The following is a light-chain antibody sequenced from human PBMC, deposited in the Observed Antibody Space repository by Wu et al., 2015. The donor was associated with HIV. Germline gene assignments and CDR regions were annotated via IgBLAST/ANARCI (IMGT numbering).Light chain of an antibody. J-gene: IGKJ1*01. CDR3: QKYNTAPWT. CDR2: AAS. Sequence: DIQMTQSPSSLSASVGDRVTITCRASQSISSYLNWYQQKPGKAPKLLIYAASSLQSGVPSRFSGSGSGTDFTLTISSLQPEDFATYYCQKYNTAPWTFGQGTKVE. V-gene: IGKV1-39*01. CDR1: QSISSY.